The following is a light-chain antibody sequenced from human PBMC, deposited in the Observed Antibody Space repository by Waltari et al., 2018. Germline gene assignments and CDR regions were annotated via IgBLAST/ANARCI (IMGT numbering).Light chain of an antibody. Sequence: QSALTQPASVSGSPGQSITISCTGTSSEVCGYNYVSWYQQHPGKAPKLMIYDVSDRPSGVSSRFSGSKYGNTASLIISGLQAEDEADYYCSSYTGSSTLVVFGGGTKLTVL. V-gene: IGLV2-14*03. CDR3: SSYTGSSTLVV. CDR1: SSEVCGYNY. J-gene: IGLJ2*01. CDR2: DVS.